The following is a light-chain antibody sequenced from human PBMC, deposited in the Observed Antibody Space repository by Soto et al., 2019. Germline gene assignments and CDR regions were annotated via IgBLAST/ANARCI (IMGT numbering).Light chain of an antibody. V-gene: IGKV2D-29*01. CDR1: PSLLRSDGKTY. Sequence: DVVVTQTPLSLSVTPGQAASISCKSSPSLLRSDGKTYLYWYLQRPGQPPQLLIYEVFNRFSGVPDRFRGSGSGTDFTLEITRVEAEDVGIYYCMQSIQLPLTFGGGTKVEIK. J-gene: IGKJ4*01. CDR3: MQSIQLPLT. CDR2: EVF.